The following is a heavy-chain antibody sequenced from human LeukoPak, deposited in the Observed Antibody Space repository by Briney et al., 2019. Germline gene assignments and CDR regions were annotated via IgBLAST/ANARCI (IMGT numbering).Heavy chain of an antibody. CDR2: IHYSGST. V-gene: IGHV4-59*08. CDR3: ARHAYYYDRSGSYEAFDI. J-gene: IGHJ3*02. Sequence: SETLSLTCTVSGGSITSYHWSWIRQPPGKGLEWIGYIHYSGSTNYKPSLKSRVTISVDTSKNQFSLKLSSVTAADTAVYYCARHAYYYDRSGSYEAFDIWGQGTMVTVSS. D-gene: IGHD3-22*01. CDR1: GGSITSYH.